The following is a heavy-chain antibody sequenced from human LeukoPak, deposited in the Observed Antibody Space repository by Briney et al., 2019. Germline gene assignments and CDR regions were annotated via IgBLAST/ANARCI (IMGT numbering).Heavy chain of an antibody. V-gene: IGHV3-64*01. J-gene: IGHJ4*02. D-gene: IGHD1-26*01. CDR1: GFTFSSYA. Sequence: PGGSLRLSCAASGFTFSSYAMHWVRQAPGKGLEYVSAISSNGGSTYYANSVKGRFTISRDNSKNTLYLQMGSLRAEDMAVYYCARDYPVGATSDWGQGTLVTVSS. CDR2: ISSNGGST. CDR3: ARDYPVGATSD.